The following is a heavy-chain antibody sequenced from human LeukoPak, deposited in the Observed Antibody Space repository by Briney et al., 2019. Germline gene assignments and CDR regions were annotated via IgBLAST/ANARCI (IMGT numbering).Heavy chain of an antibody. V-gene: IGHV3-23*01. D-gene: IGHD3-9*01. CDR2: ISGSGGST. J-gene: IGHJ4*02. CDR1: GFTFSSYA. CDR3: ARYTDYYFDY. Sequence: GGSLRLSCAAPGFTFSSYAMNWVRQAPGKGLEWVSGISGSGGSTLYADSVKGRFTISRDNSKNTLYLQMNSLRAEDTAVYYCARYTDYYFDYWGQGTLVTVSS.